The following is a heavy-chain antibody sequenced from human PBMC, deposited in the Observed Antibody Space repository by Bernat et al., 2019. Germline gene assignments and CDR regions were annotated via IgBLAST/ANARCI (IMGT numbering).Heavy chain of an antibody. J-gene: IGHJ4*02. CDR2: SQGRTGGGTQ. V-gene: IGHV3-15*01. CDR1: GFTLSVAW. Sequence: EVQLVESGGGVVKPGGSLRLSCAGSGFTLSVAWMSWVRQAPGRGLEWVGRSQGRTGGGTQDYAAPAKGRFTVSRDDSKNTKYLHMNSRTTEDTAVYYCTWLGRDFDDWGQGTQVTVSS. D-gene: IGHD6-19*01. CDR3: TWLGRDFDD.